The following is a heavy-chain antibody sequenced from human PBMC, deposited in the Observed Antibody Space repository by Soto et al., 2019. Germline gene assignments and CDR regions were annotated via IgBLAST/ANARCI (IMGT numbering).Heavy chain of an antibody. J-gene: IGHJ3*02. D-gene: IGHD6-19*01. CDR3: AKDRAYSSGWYSGDAFDI. CDR1: GFTFSSYA. CDR2: ISGSGGST. Sequence: PGGSLRLSCAASGFTFSSYAMSCVRQAPGKGLEWVSAISGSGGSTYYADSVKGRFTISRDNSKNTLYLQMNSLRAEDTAVYYCAKDRAYSSGWYSGDAFDIWGQGTMVTVSS. V-gene: IGHV3-23*01.